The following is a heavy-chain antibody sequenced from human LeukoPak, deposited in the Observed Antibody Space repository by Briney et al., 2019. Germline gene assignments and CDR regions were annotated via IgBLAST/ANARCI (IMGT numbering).Heavy chain of an antibody. CDR3: ASSGYDYIFDY. CDR1: GYSISSGYY. V-gene: IGHV4-38-2*02. J-gene: IGHJ4*02. Sequence: SETLSLTCTVSGYSISSGYYWSWIRQPPGKGLEWIGEINHSGSTNYNPSLKSRVTISVDTSKNQFSLKLSSVTAADTAVYYCASSGYDYIFDYWGQGTLVTVSS. CDR2: INHSGST. D-gene: IGHD5-12*01.